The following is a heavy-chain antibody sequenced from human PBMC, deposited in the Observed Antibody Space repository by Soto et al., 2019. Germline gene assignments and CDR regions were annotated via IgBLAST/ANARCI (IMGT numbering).Heavy chain of an antibody. V-gene: IGHV4-31*03. J-gene: IGHJ4*02. CDR2: IYYSGTT. CDR1: GDSISSGAYY. Sequence: QVHLQESGPGLVKPSETLSLTCTVSGDSISSGAYYWSWIRQHPGKGLEWIGCIYYSGTTYYNPSLKSRLNISVDTSKNQFSLKLSSVTAADTALYYCARASILPGYHFGVPPPAFDYWGQGTLVTVSS. D-gene: IGHD3-9*01. CDR3: ARASILPGYHFGVPPPAFDY.